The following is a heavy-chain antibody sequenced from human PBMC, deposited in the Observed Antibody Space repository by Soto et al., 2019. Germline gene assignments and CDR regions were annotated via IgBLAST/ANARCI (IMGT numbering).Heavy chain of an antibody. V-gene: IGHV3-23*01. J-gene: IGHJ4*02. D-gene: IGHD1-1*01. CDR3: AKEDVGGYYYSGF. CDR2: ISGSAGST. Sequence: EVPLLESGGGLVQPGGSLRLSCAASGFTFNNFAMTWVRQAPGKGLEWVSSISGSAGSTHYADSVRGRFTISRDNSKNTLYLQMNSLRAEDTAVYYCAKEDVGGYYYSGFWGQGTLVTVSS. CDR1: GFTFNNFA.